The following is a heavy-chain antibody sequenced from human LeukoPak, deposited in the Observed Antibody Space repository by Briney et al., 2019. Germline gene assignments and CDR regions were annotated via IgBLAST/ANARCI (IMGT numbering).Heavy chain of an antibody. V-gene: IGHV4-4*07. D-gene: IGHD3-22*01. CDR3: ARDSYYYDSSGYYLYDY. J-gene: IGHJ4*02. CDR1: GGSISSYY. Sequence: PSETLSLTCTVSGGSISSYYWSWIRQPAGKGLEWIGRIYTSGSTNYNPSLKSRVTISVDTSKNQFSLKLSSVTAADTAVYYCARDSYYYDSSGYYLYDYWGQGTLVTVSS. CDR2: IYTSGST.